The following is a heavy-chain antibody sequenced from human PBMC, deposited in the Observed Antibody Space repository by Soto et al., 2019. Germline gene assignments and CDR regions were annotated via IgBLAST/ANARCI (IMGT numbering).Heavy chain of an antibody. D-gene: IGHD2-21*02. V-gene: IGHV1-18*01. CDR2: ISAYNCNT. CDR3: ARDCSPGLAYCGGDCPKKDAFDI. J-gene: IGHJ3*02. CDR1: GYTFTSYG. Sequence: QVQLVQSGAEVKKPGASVKVSCKASGYTFTSYGISWVRQAPGQGLAWMGWISAYNCNTNYAQKLQGRVTMTTDTSTSTAFMELRSLRSDDTAVYYCARDCSPGLAYCGGDCPKKDAFDIWGQGTMVTVSS.